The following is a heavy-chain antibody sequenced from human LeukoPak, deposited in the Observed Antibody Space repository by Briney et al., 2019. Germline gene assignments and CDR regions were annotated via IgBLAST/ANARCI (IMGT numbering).Heavy chain of an antibody. CDR2: ISGSGGST. CDR1: GFTFSSYG. CDR3: AKSVSYYGSGSVFDY. J-gene: IGHJ4*02. D-gene: IGHD3-10*01. Sequence: GGSLRLSCAASGFTFSSYGMSWVRQAPGKGLEWVSAISGSGGSTYYADSVKGRFTISRDNSKNTLYLQMNSLRAEDTAVYYCAKSVSYYGSGSVFDYWGQGTLVTVSS. V-gene: IGHV3-23*01.